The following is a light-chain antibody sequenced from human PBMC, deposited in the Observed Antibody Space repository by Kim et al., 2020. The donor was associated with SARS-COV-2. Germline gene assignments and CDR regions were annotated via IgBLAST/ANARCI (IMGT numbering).Light chain of an antibody. CDR1: QSISSW. CDR3: QEYYSYPMYT. Sequence: ASVGDRVTITCRASQSISSWLAWYQQKPGKAPKLPIYKASSLQSGVPSRFSGSGSGTEFTLTISSLQPDDFATYYCQEYYSYPMYTFGQGTKLEI. CDR2: KAS. J-gene: IGKJ2*01. V-gene: IGKV1-5*03.